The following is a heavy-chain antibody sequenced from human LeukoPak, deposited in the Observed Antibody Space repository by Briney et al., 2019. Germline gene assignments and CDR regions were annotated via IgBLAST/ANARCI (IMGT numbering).Heavy chain of an antibody. J-gene: IGHJ5*02. Sequence: ASVKVSCKASGYTFTSYGISWVRQAPGQGLEWMGWISAYNGNTNYAQKLQGRVTMTTDTPTSTAYMELRSLRSDATAVYYCARATPRHYGGPMGGNWFDPWGQGTLVTVSS. V-gene: IGHV1-18*01. CDR3: ARATPRHYGGPMGGNWFDP. CDR1: GYTFTSYG. D-gene: IGHD4-23*01. CDR2: ISAYNGNT.